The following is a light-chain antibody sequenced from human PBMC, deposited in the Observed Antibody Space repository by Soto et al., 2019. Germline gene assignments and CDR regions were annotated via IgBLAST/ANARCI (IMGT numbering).Light chain of an antibody. CDR2: DVS. CDR1: SSDVGNYNL. Sequence: QSVLTQPASVSGSPGQSITISCTGTSSDVGNYNLVSWYQQHPGKAPKLIIYDVSNRPSGISNRFSGSKSGNTASLTISGLQAEDEADYCCSSYSSTSTRVVFGGGTQLTVL. CDR3: SSYSSTSTRVV. J-gene: IGLJ2*01. V-gene: IGLV2-14*03.